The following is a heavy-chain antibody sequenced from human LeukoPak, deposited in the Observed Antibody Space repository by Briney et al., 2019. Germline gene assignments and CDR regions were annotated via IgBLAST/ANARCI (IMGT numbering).Heavy chain of an antibody. Sequence: GGSLRLSCAASGFTVSSYAMSWVRQAPGKGLEWVSAISGSGGSTYYADSVKGRFTISRDNSKNTLYLQMNSLRAEDTAVYYCAKAGRYYYYGMDVWGQGTTVTVSS. CDR3: AKAGRYYYYGMDV. CDR1: GFTVSSYA. J-gene: IGHJ6*02. V-gene: IGHV3-23*01. CDR2: ISGSGGST.